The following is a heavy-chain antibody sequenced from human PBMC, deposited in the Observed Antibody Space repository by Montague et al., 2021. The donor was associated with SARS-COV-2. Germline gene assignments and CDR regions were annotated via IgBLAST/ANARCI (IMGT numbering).Heavy chain of an antibody. J-gene: IGHJ4*02. CDR1: GGSISTYY. Sequence: SETLSLTCTVSGGSISTYYWSWIRQSPGKGLECIAYVYYTGSTNYDPSLKSRATISVDTSKNQFSLKLKSVTAADTAVYYCARHDGSFASGSYPPFRYFDFWGQGTLVTVSS. CDR2: VYYTGST. V-gene: IGHV4-59*08. CDR3: ARHDGSFASGSYPPFRYFDF. D-gene: IGHD1-26*01.